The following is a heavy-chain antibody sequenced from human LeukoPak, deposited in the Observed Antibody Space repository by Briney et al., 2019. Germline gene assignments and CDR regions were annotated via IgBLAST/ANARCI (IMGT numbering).Heavy chain of an antibody. CDR3: AKDGGLWVSAHWGDS. J-gene: IGHJ4*02. CDR2: ITTRDGNT. V-gene: IGHV3-23*01. Sequence: GGSLRLSCAASGFTFSSYTMSWVRQAPGKGLEWVSTITTRDGNTYYADSVKGRFTVSRDNSKNTLFLQMNSLRAEDTAVYYCAKDGGLWVSAHWGDSWGRGTLVTVSS. D-gene: IGHD7-27*01. CDR1: GFTFSSYT.